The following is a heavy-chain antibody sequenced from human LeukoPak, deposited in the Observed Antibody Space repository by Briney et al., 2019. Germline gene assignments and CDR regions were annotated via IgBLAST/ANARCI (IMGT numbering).Heavy chain of an antibody. D-gene: IGHD2-15*01. J-gene: IGHJ4*02. CDR3: ASQGGLRNDF. CDR2: ICLDGRI. V-gene: IGHV4-4*02. CDR1: GGLITTRDC. Sequence: SETLSLTCGVSGGLITTRDCWCWVRQPPGEGLEWIGEICLDGRIHYTASLKSRVSISMDRSKAQFSLNLISVTAADTAMYFCASQGGLRNDFWGQGILVTVSS.